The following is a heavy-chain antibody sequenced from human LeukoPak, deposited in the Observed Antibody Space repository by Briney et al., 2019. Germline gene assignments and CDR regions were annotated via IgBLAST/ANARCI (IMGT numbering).Heavy chain of an antibody. J-gene: IGHJ4*02. D-gene: IGHD2-15*01. Sequence: GGSLRLSCAASGFTFSNDWMTWVRQAPGKGLEWVAHIKEDGGEKHYVDPVKGRFTVSRDNAKNSLYLQMTSLRAEDTAMYYCVRDRGYCSGGTCYALWDYWGQGTLVTVSS. CDR2: IKEDGGEK. V-gene: IGHV3-7*01. CDR3: VRDRGYCSGGTCYALWDY. CDR1: GFTFSNDW.